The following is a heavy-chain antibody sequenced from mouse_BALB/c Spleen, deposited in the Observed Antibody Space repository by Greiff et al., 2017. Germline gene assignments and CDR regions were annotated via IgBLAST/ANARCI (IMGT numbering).Heavy chain of an antibody. D-gene: IGHD4-1*02. CDR2: ISYSGST. CDR3: ASQLGPYFDY. J-gene: IGHJ2*01. V-gene: IGHV3-2*02. Sequence: VQLQQSGPGLVKPSQSLSLTCTVTGYSITSDYAWNWIRQFPGNKLEWMGYISYSGSTSYNPSLKSRISITRDTSKNQFFLQLNSVTTEDTATYYCASQLGPYFDYWGQGTTLTVSS. CDR1: GYSITSDYA.